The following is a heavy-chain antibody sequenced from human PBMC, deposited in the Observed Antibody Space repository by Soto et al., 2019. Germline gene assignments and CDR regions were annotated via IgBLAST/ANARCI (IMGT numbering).Heavy chain of an antibody. Sequence: EVQLVESGGDSVQPGGSLRLSCTGTRFTFSNYWMHWVRQAPGKGLEWVSRIHSDGSSASYADSVKGRFTISRDNAQNTLFLQMNRLRADDTAVYYCTRGVIASTQWGQGIRVTVAS. CDR1: RFTFSNYW. CDR3: TRGVIASTQ. D-gene: IGHD6-13*01. V-gene: IGHV3-74*01. CDR2: IHSDGSSA. J-gene: IGHJ1*01.